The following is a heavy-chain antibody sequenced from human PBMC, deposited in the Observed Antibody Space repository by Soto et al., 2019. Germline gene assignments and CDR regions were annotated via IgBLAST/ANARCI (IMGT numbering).Heavy chain of an antibody. V-gene: IGHV1-69*02. CDR1: GGTFSSYT. CDR3: AINIKDYDYVWGSYRYLQGQYDY. D-gene: IGHD3-16*02. CDR2: IIPILGIA. Sequence: SVKVSCKASGGTFSSYTISWVRQAPGQGLEWMGRIIPILGIANYAQKFQGRVTITADKSTSTAYMELSSLRSEDTAVYYCAINIKDYDYVWGSYRYLQGQYDYWGQGTLVTVSS. J-gene: IGHJ4*02.